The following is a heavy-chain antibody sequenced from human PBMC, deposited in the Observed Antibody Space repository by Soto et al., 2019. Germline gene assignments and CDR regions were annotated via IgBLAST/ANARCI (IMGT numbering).Heavy chain of an antibody. D-gene: IGHD5-12*01. V-gene: IGHV4-59*01. CDR2: IYYSGST. CDR1: GGSISSYY. Sequence: SETLSLTCTVSGGSISSYYWSWIRQPPGKGLEWIGYIYYSGSTNYNPSLKSRVTISVDTSKNQFSLKLSSVTAADTAVYYCAGQRYSGYDFDYWGQGTLVTVSS. CDR3: AGQRYSGYDFDY. J-gene: IGHJ4*02.